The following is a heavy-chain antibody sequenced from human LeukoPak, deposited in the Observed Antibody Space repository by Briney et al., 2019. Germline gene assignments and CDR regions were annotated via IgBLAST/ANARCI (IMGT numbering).Heavy chain of an antibody. CDR3: AKASYCSGGSCYLVDY. D-gene: IGHD2-15*01. Sequence: GGSLRLSCAASGFTFSSYAMSWVRQAPGKGLDWASAISGSGGSTYYADSVKGRFTISRDNSKNTLYLQMNSLRAEDTAVYYCAKASYCSGGSCYLVDYWGQGTLVTVSS. CDR2: ISGSGGST. V-gene: IGHV3-23*01. CDR1: GFTFSSYA. J-gene: IGHJ4*02.